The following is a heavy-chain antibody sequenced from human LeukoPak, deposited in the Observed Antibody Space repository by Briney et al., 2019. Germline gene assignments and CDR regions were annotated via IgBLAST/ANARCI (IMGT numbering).Heavy chain of an antibody. Sequence: GESLKISCQASGYSFTSSWIGWARQMPGKGLEWMAIINPGDSDTRYSPSFQGQVTISAGKSISTVYLQWGSLKASDTAMYYCARQPGAGWFDPWGQGTLVTVSS. V-gene: IGHV5-51*01. D-gene: IGHD3-10*01. J-gene: IGHJ5*02. CDR1: GYSFTSSW. CDR3: ARQPGAGWFDP. CDR2: INPGDSDT.